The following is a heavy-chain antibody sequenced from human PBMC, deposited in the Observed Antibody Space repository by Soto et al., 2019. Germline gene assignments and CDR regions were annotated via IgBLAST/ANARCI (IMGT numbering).Heavy chain of an antibody. J-gene: IGHJ4*02. CDR3: AKAYFVWSSEQPYYFDY. V-gene: IGHV3-23*01. CDR1: GFTFSNYA. D-gene: IGHD3-16*01. CDR2: ISGSGGRS. Sequence: EVQLLDSGGGLVQPGGSLRLSCAASGFTFSNYAMTWVRQGPGKGLEWVSGISGSGGRSYYADSVKGRFTISRDNSKSTLYLQMNSLRAGETAVYYCAKAYFVWSSEQPYYFDYWGQGTLVTVSS.